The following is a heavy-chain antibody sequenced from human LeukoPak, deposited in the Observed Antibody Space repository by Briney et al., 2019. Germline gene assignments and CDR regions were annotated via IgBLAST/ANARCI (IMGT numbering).Heavy chain of an antibody. Sequence: ASVKVSCKASGYTFTSYGISWVRQAPGQGLEWMGWINPNSGGTNYAQKFQGRVTMTRDTSISTAYMELSRLRSDDTAVYYCARERRIVVVYYYMDVWGKGTTVTVSS. CDR2: INPNSGGT. V-gene: IGHV1-2*02. D-gene: IGHD2-21*01. CDR1: GYTFTSYG. J-gene: IGHJ6*03. CDR3: ARERRIVVVYYYMDV.